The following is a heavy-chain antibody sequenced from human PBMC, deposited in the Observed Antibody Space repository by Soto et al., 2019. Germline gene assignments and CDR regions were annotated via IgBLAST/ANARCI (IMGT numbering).Heavy chain of an antibody. Sequence: ASVKVSCKASGYTFTSYGISWVRQAPGQGLEWMGWISAYNGNTNYAQKLQGRVTMTTDTSTSTAYMELRSLRSDDTAVYYCARVGHNDAAAQKRAIYYFDYWGQGTLVTVSS. D-gene: IGHD6-13*01. J-gene: IGHJ4*02. CDR2: ISAYNGNT. CDR3: ARVGHNDAAAQKRAIYYFDY. V-gene: IGHV1-18*01. CDR1: GYTFTSYG.